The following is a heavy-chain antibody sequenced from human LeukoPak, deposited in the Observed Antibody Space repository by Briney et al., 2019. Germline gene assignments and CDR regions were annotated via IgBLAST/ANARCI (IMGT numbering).Heavy chain of an antibody. D-gene: IGHD6-13*01. CDR1: GFTFSSYA. CDR2: ISGSGGST. J-gene: IGHJ4*02. V-gene: IGHV3-23*01. Sequence: GGSLRLSCAASGFTFSSYAMSWVRQAPGKGLEWVSAISGSGGSTYYADSVRGRFTISRDNSKNTLYLQMNSLRAEDTAVYYCAKDPRIAAAGTGDYFDYWGQGTLVTVSS. CDR3: AKDPRIAAAGTGDYFDY.